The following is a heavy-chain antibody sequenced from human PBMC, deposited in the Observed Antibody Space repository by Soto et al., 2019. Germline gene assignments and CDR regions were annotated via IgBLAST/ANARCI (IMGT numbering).Heavy chain of an antibody. CDR1: GFTFSSYA. CDR2: ISDSGDKT. D-gene: IGHD3-22*01. Sequence: GGSLRLSCAASGFTFSSYAMSWVRQSPGKGLEWVSAISDSGDKTYYADSVKGRFTVSRDNSKNTLYLQMNSLRAEDTAVYFCAKDPNDYDSSAYYVDYWGRGTLVTVSS. V-gene: IGHV3-23*01. J-gene: IGHJ4*02. CDR3: AKDPNDYDSSAYYVDY.